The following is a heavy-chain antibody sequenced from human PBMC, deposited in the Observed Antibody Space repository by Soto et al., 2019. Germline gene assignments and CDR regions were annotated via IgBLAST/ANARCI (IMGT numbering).Heavy chain of an antibody. CDR1: GGSFSGYY. CDR3: ATTKSWYSSSWYPPRGFLDY. Sequence: SETLSLTCAVYGGSFSGYYWSWIRQPPGKGLEWIGEINHSGSTNYNPSLKSRVTISVDTSKNQFSLKLSSVTAADTAVYYCATTKSWYSSSWYPPRGFLDYWGQGTLVTVSS. CDR2: INHSGST. V-gene: IGHV4-34*01. J-gene: IGHJ4*02. D-gene: IGHD6-13*01.